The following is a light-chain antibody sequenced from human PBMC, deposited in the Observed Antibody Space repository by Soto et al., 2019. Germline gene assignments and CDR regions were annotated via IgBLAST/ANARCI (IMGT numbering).Light chain of an antibody. J-gene: IGKJ5*01. CDR2: DTS. V-gene: IGKV3-11*01. CDR1: QSVSSY. Sequence: EIVLTQSPGTLSLSPGERATLSCRASQSVSSYLAWCQQKPGQAPRLLIYDTSIRASGIPARFSGSGSGTDFTLTISSLDPEDFAVYYCHQYDNWPKTFGQGTRLEIK. CDR3: HQYDNWPKT.